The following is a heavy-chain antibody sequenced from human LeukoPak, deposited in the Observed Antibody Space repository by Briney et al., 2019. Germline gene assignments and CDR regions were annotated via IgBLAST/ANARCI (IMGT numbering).Heavy chain of an antibody. CDR3: ARAVAARDRYNWFDP. CDR2: INPNSGGT. J-gene: IGHJ5*02. Sequence: ASVKVSCKASGYTFTGYYMHWVRQAPGQGLEWMGWINPNSGGTNYAQKFQGWVTMTRDTSTSTAYMELSSLRSEDTAVYYCARAVAARDRYNWFDPWGQGTLVTVSS. V-gene: IGHV1-2*04. CDR1: GYTFTGYY. D-gene: IGHD6-25*01.